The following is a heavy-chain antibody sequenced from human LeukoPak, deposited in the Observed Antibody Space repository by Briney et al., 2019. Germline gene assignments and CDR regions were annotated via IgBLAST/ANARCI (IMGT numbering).Heavy chain of an antibody. Sequence: PSETLSLTCTVSGGSVNRYYRSWIRQPPGKGLEWIGFIYYSGAANYSPSLESRVTISIDTSRNQISLRLTSVTAADTAVYFCARSTNYYYFYLDVWGRGTTVTVSS. CDR1: GGSVNRYY. V-gene: IGHV4-59*02. CDR3: ARSTNYYYFYLDV. J-gene: IGHJ6*03. CDR2: IYYSGAA.